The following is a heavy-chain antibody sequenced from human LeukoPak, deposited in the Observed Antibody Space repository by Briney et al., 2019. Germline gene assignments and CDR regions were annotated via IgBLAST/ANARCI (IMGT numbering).Heavy chain of an antibody. CDR1: GFTVSSNY. D-gene: IGHD6-13*01. CDR2: IYSGGST. CDR3: AKGLPHSVRWYYFDY. J-gene: IGHJ4*02. Sequence: GGSLRLSCAASGFTVSSNYMSWVRQAPGKGLEWVSVIYSGGSTYYADSVKGRFTISRDNSKNTLYLQMNSLRAEDTTVYYCAKGLPHSVRWYYFDYWGQGTLVTVSS. V-gene: IGHV3-53*01.